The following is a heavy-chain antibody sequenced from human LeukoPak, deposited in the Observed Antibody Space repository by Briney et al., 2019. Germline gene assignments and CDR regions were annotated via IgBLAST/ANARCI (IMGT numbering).Heavy chain of an antibody. D-gene: IGHD5-24*01. V-gene: IGHV3-11*04. CDR1: GFTFSDYY. Sequence: GGSLRLSCAASGFTFSDYYMSWIRQVPGKGLEWVSYITSSGATRYYADAVKGRFTISRDNAKNSLYLQMNSLRAEDTAVYHCARSLDGNKNRFVFDIWGQGTMVTVSS. J-gene: IGHJ3*02. CDR2: ITSSGATR. CDR3: ARSLDGNKNRFVFDI.